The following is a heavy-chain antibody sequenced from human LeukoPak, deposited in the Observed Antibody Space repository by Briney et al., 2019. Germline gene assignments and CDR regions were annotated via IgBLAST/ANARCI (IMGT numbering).Heavy chain of an antibody. CDR1: GYTFTSYY. CDR3: ARDGSGSGYLSYYYYVDV. V-gene: IGHV1-46*01. D-gene: IGHD3-3*01. CDR2: INPSGGST. J-gene: IGHJ6*03. Sequence: GASVKVSCKASGYTFTSYYMHWVRQAPGQGLEWMGIINPSGGSTSYAQKFQGRVTMTRDTSTSTVYMELSSLRSEDTAVYYCARDGSGSGYLSYYYYVDVWGKGTTVTVSS.